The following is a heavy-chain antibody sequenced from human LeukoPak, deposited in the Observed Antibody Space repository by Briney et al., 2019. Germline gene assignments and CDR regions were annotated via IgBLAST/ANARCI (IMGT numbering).Heavy chain of an antibody. J-gene: IGHJ4*02. Sequence: GGSLRLSCAASGFTFSSYGMHWVRQAPGKGLEWVAFIRYDGTNKYYADSVKGRFTISRDNSKNTLYLQMNSLRAEDTALYYCARDYVWGTFEPDFWGQGTLVTVSS. CDR1: GFTFSSYG. D-gene: IGHD3-16*01. CDR3: ARDYVWGTFEPDF. CDR2: IRYDGTNK. V-gene: IGHV3-30*02.